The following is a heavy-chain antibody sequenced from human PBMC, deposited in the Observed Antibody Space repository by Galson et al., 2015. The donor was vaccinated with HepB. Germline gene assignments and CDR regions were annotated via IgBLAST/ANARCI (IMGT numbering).Heavy chain of an antibody. D-gene: IGHD3-3*01. V-gene: IGHV3-9*01. J-gene: IGHJ6*03. Sequence: LRLSCAASGFNFGDYAMHWVRQTPGKGLEWVSGISWNSGIIAYADSVKGRFTISRDNAKTSLYLQMNSLRADDTALYYCARAGPWSGSGYSYYYMDVWGKGTTVIVSS. CDR2: ISWNSGII. CDR1: GFNFGDYA. CDR3: ARAGPWSGSGYSYYYMDV.